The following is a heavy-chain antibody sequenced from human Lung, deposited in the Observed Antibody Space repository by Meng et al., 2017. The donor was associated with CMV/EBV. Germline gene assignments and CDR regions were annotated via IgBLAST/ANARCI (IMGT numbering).Heavy chain of an antibody. V-gene: IGHV1-8*03. Sequence: DTFPSYDINWVRQATGQGLEWMGWINPNTGDTVYEQNFQGRITFTGDTSMTTVYMDLSSLTSEDTAVYYCARGLGYCSTTSCYSDYWGQGTLVTVSS. J-gene: IGHJ4*02. CDR2: INPNTGDT. CDR1: DTFPSYD. D-gene: IGHD2-2*01. CDR3: ARGLGYCSTTSCYSDY.